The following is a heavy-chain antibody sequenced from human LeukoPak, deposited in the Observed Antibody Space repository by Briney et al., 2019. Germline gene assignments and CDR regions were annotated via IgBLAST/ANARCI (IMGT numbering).Heavy chain of an antibody. CDR1: GFTFSGHS. V-gene: IGHV3-23*01. Sequence: GGSLRLSCAASGFTFSGHSMSWVRQAPGKGLECVSDISSGGDVTFYAGSVKGRFIVSRDQSNNMLSLQMRSLRAEDTALYYCAKHRAPVPGSHPKNPTAYFEDWGQGNLVTVSA. D-gene: IGHD6-19*01. CDR2: ISSGGDVT. J-gene: IGHJ4*02. CDR3: AKHRAPVPGSHPKNPTAYFED.